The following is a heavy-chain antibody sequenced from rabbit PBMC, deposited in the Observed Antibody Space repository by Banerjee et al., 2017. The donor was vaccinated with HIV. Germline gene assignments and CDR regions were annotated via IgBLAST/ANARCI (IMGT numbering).Heavy chain of an antibody. CDR1: GFSFSSSYW. J-gene: IGHJ4*01. Sequence: QEQLVESGGGLVQPEGSLTLTCTASGFSFSSSYWICWVRQAPGKGLEWIGCIYVGGSVTTYYASWAKGRFTISKTSSTTVTLQLNSLTAADTATYFCARDGGSYVDWFTLWGQGTLVTVS. D-gene: IGHD3-1*01. CDR2: IYVGGSVTT. CDR3: ARDGGSYVDWFTL. V-gene: IGHV1S45*01.